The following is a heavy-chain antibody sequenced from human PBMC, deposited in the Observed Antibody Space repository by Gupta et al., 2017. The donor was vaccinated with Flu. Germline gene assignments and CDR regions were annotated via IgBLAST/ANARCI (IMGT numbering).Heavy chain of an antibody. V-gene: IGHV4-59*01. CDR2: IYNSGSADY. Sequence: QVQLQESGPGLVKPSETLSLTCTASGGSISNYYWSWIRQSPGKGLEWIGYIYNSGSADYDYNPSLKGRVTISIDTSKNQCSLRLSSVTAADTAVYYCARGGVYNSGWYLFLPYWGQGALVTVSS. J-gene: IGHJ4*02. CDR1: GGSISNYY. CDR3: ARGGVYNSGWYLFLPY. D-gene: IGHD6-19*01.